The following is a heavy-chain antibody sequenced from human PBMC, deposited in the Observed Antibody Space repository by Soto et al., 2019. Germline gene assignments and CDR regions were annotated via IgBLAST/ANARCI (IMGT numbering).Heavy chain of an antibody. CDR1: GFTFSSYA. Sequence: QSGGSLRLSCAASGFTFSSYAMSWVRQAPGKGLEWVSAISGSGGSTYYADSVKGRFTISRDNSKNTLYLQMNSLRAEDTAVYYCARDYGDKFYYYMDVWGKGTTVTVSS. CDR2: ISGSGGST. CDR3: ARDYGDKFYYYMDV. V-gene: IGHV3-23*01. J-gene: IGHJ6*03. D-gene: IGHD4-17*01.